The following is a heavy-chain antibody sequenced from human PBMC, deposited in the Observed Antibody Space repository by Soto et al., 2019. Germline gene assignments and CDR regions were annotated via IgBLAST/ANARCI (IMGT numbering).Heavy chain of an antibody. CDR2: IYHSGST. D-gene: IGHD4-17*01. Sequence: QLQLQESGSGLVKPSQTLSLTCAVSGGSISSGGYSWSWIRQPPGKGLEWIGYIYHSGSTYYNPSLKSLVPIAVDRSKNQCSLKLSSVTAADTAVYYCATGGDSVFDYWGQGTLVTVSS. V-gene: IGHV4-30-2*01. CDR3: ATGGDSVFDY. CDR1: GGSISSGGYS. J-gene: IGHJ4*02.